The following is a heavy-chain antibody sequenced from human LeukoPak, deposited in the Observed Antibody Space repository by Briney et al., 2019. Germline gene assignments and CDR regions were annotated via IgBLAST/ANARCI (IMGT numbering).Heavy chain of an antibody. CDR2: INHSASNSGCT. D-gene: IGHD4-17*01. V-gene: IGHV4-34*01. CDR1: GGSFSGYH. CDR3: ARLRTTRGPVTVTPLYPGSPNWFDP. J-gene: IGHJ5*02. Sequence: SETLSLTCAVYGGSFSGYHWSWIRQSPGKGLEWIGEINHSASNSGCTNYTPSLKSRVTISLDTSKNQFSLKLTSVTAADTAMYYCARLRTTRGPVTVTPLYPGSPNWFDPWGQGTLVTVSS.